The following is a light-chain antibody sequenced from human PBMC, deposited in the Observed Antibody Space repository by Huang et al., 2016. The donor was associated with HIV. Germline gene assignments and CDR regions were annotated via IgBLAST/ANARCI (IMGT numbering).Light chain of an antibody. J-gene: IGKJ5*01. Sequence: EIVMTQSPATLSVSPGARATLSYMASQSVTSLAWYQQKPGQTPRLLIYGASTRATGIPARFSGSGSGTDFTLTISSLQSEDFAVYYCQQYNNWPSITFGQGTRLEIK. V-gene: IGKV3-15*01. CDR2: GAS. CDR1: QSVTS. CDR3: QQYNNWPSIT.